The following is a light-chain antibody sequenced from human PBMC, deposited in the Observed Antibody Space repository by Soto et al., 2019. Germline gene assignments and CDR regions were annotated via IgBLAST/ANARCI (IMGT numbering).Light chain of an antibody. CDR2: GAS. CDR3: QQYDNSPMYT. CDR1: QSVSGTY. Sequence: EIVLTQSPGTLSLSPGERATLSCRASQSVSGTYLAWYQQKPGQAPRLLIYGASSRATGIPDRFSGSGAGPDFTLTINRLEPADFAVYYCQQYDNSPMYTFGQGTKLESK. J-gene: IGKJ2*01. V-gene: IGKV3-20*01.